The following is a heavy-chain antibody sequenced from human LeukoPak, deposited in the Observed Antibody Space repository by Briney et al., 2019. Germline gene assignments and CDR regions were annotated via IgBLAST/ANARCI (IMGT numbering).Heavy chain of an antibody. J-gene: IGHJ3*02. Sequence: SETLSLTCTVSGYSLSSGYFWGWIRQPPGKGLEWIGTTYHSGNTYYNPSLKSRVTVSLDTSKNQFSLKLSSVTAADTAVYYCARRRTGGTTGAFDIWGQGTMVTVSS. CDR1: GYSLSSGYF. V-gene: IGHV4-38-2*02. CDR2: TYHSGNT. D-gene: IGHD1/OR15-1a*01. CDR3: ARRRTGGTTGAFDI.